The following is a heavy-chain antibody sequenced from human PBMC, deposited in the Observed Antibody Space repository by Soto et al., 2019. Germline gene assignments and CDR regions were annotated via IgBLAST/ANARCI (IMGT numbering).Heavy chain of an antibody. CDR3: ARMGGDWGRGYGMDV. J-gene: IGHJ6*02. V-gene: IGHV3-33*01. CDR1: GFTFSSYG. D-gene: IGHD2-21*02. CDR2: IWYDGSNK. Sequence: PGGSLRLSCAASGFTFSSYGMHWVRQAPGKGLEWVAVIWYDGSNKYYADSVKGRFTISRDNSKNTLYLQMNSLRAEDTAVYYCARMGGDWGRGYGMDVWGQGTTVTVSS.